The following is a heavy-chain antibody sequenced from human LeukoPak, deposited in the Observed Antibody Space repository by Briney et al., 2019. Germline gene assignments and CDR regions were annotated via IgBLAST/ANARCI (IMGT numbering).Heavy chain of an antibody. CDR1: GGSISSYY. J-gene: IGHJ6*03. CDR2: IYYSGST. V-gene: IGHV4-59*12. Sequence: NPSETLSLTCTVSGGSISSYYWSWIQQPPGKGLEWIGYIYYSGSTNYNPSLKSRVTISVDTSKNQFSLKLSSVTAADTAVYYCARAPGYCSTTSCEYYYYMDVWGKGTTVTVSS. CDR3: ARAPGYCSTTSCEYYYYMDV. D-gene: IGHD2-2*01.